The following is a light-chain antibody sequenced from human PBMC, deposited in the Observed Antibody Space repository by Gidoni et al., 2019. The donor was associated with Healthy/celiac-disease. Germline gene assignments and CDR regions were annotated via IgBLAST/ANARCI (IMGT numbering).Light chain of an antibody. V-gene: IGKV3-11*01. Sequence: EIVLTQSPATLSLSPGERATLSCRASQSVSSYLAWCQQKPGQAPRLLIYDASNRTAGIPARFSGSGSGTKFTLTISSLEPEDFAVYYCQQRSNWPLTFGGGTKVEIK. CDR2: DAS. CDR1: QSVSSY. J-gene: IGKJ4*01. CDR3: QQRSNWPLT.